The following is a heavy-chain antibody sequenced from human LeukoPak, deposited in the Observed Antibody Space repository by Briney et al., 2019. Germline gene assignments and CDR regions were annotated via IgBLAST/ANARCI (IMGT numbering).Heavy chain of an antibody. D-gene: IGHD6-13*01. CDR1: GYTFTGYY. CDR3: ARAAQYSSSWYVGAFDI. J-gene: IGHJ3*02. Sequence: ASVKVSCKASGYTFTGYYMHWVRQAPGQGLEWMGWINLNSGGTNYAQKFQGRVTMTRDTSISTAYMELSRLRSDDTAVYYCARAAQYSSSWYVGAFDIWGQGTMVTVSS. CDR2: INLNSGGT. V-gene: IGHV1-2*02.